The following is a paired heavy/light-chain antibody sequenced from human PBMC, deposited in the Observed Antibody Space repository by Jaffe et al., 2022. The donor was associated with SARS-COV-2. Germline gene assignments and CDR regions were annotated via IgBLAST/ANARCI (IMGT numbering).Heavy chain of an antibody. Sequence: QVHLQQWGAGLLKPSETLSLTCGVYGESFSGYFWSWIRQPPGKGLEWIGEINQSGRTNYDPSLKSRVSISMDPSKNKFSLNLNSVTAADTAVYYCARGPYLISGEDAFDVWGQGTLVTVSS. D-gene: IGHD1-26*01. V-gene: IGHV4-34*01. CDR2: INQSGRT. CDR1: GESFSGYF. J-gene: IGHJ3*01. CDR3: ARGPYLISGEDAFDV.
Light chain of an antibody. Sequence: SSDLTQDPAVSVALGQTVRITCQGDGLRIYYASWYQQKPGQAPVLVIFDRNKRPSGIPDRFSGSNSGTTGSLTITGAQAEDEADYYCASRDTGGNRLVFGGGTKVTVL. J-gene: IGLJ3*02. CDR1: GLRIYY. CDR3: ASRDTGGNRLV. V-gene: IGLV3-19*01. CDR2: DRN.